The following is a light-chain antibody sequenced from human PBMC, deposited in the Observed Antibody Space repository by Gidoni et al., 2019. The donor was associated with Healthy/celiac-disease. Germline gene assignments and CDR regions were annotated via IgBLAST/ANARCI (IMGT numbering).Light chain of an antibody. J-gene: IGLJ2*01. Sequence: SCTGTSSDVGGDNYVSWYQQHPSKAPKLMIYEVSKRPSGVSNRCSGSKPGNPASLTIAGLQAEDEADYYCSSYTSSSSPVFGGGTKLTVL. CDR2: EVS. CDR3: SSYTSSSSPV. CDR1: SSDVGGDNY. V-gene: IGLV2-14*01.